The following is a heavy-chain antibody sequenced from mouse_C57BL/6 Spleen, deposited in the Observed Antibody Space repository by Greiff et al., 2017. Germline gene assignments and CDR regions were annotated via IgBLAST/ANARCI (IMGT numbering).Heavy chain of an antibody. CDR3: ARRRQLRSYAMDY. J-gene: IGHJ4*01. Sequence: VQLQQSGPELVKPGASVKIPCKASGYTFTDYNMAWVKQSHGKSLEWIGDINPNNGGTIYNQKFKGKATLTVDKSSSTAYMELRSLTSEDTAVYYCARRRQLRSYAMDYWGQGTSVTVSS. CDR2: INPNNGGT. D-gene: IGHD3-2*02. V-gene: IGHV1-18*01. CDR1: GYTFTDYN.